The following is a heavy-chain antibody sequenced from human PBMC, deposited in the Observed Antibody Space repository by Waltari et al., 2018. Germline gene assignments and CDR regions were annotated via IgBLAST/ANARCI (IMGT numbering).Heavy chain of an antibody. V-gene: IGHV3-74*01. CDR1: GFTFSSYW. D-gene: IGHD6-19*01. CDR2: IKSDGSST. CDR3: ARVGPSGWYLLAEYFQH. J-gene: IGHJ1*01. Sequence: EVQLVESGGGLVQPGGSLRLSCAASGFTFSSYWMHWVRQAPGKGLVWVSRIKSDGSSTSYADSVKGRFTISRDNAKNTLYLQMNSLRAEDTAVYYCARVGPSGWYLLAEYFQHWGQGTLVTVSS.